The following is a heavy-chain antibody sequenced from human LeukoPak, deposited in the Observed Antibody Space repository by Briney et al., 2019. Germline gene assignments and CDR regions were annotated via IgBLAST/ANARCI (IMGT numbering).Heavy chain of an antibody. Sequence: GGSLRLSCAASGFTFSSYEMNWVRQAPGKGLEWVSYISSSGSTIHYADSVKGRFTISRDNAKNSLYLQMHSLRAEDTAVYYCARDEYSGYGSFDPWGQGTLVTVSS. CDR3: ARDEYSGYGSFDP. D-gene: IGHD5-12*01. CDR2: ISSSGSTI. J-gene: IGHJ5*02. CDR1: GFTFSSYE. V-gene: IGHV3-48*03.